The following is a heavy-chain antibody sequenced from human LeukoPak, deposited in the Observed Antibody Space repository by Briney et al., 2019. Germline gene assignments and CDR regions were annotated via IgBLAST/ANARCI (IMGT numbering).Heavy chain of an antibody. Sequence: PSETLSLTCTVSGGSISSYYWSWIRQHPGKGLEWIGYIYYSGSTYYNPSLKSRVTISVDTSKNQFSLKLSSVTAADTAVYYCARVDSSGYYPAAFDIWGQGTMVTVSS. V-gene: IGHV4-59*06. D-gene: IGHD3-22*01. CDR2: IYYSGST. CDR3: ARVDSSGYYPAAFDI. J-gene: IGHJ3*02. CDR1: GGSISSYY.